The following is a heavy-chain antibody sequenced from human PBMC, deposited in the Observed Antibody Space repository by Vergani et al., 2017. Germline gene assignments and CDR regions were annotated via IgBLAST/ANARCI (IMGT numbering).Heavy chain of an antibody. CDR2: ISSSGSTI. J-gene: IGHJ4*02. V-gene: IGHV3-11*01. CDR3: AGGPVAEGDFDY. Sequence: VQLLESGGGLVQPGGSLRLSCAASGFPFSDYYMSWIRQAPGKGLEWVSYISSSGSTIYYAYSVKGRFTISGDNDKNSLYLQMNSLRAEDTAGYYCAGGPVAEGDFDYWGQGTLVTVSS. CDR1: GFPFSDYY. D-gene: IGHD6-19*01.